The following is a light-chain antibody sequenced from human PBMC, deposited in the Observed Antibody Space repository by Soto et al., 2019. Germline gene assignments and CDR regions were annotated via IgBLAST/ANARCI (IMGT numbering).Light chain of an antibody. Sequence: EIVMTQSPATLSVSPGDRATLSCRASQSVSSNLAWYQQKPGQAPRLLIYGASTRATGIPARFSGSGSGTEFTLTISSLQPEDFAVSYCQQYNNWVPWTFGQGTKVEIK. V-gene: IGKV3-15*01. CDR3: QQYNNWVPWT. J-gene: IGKJ1*01. CDR1: QSVSSN. CDR2: GAS.